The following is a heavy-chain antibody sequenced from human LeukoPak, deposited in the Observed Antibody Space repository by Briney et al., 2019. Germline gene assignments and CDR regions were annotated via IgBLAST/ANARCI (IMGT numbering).Heavy chain of an antibody. CDR3: ARANTEKYFQH. CDR2: IYHSGST. V-gene: IGHV4-38-2*01. D-gene: IGHD1-14*01. Sequence: SETLSLTCAVSGYSLSSGYYWGWIRQPPGKGLEWTGSIYHSGSTYYNPSLKSRVTISVDTSKNQFSLKLSSVTAADTAVYYCARANTEKYFQHWGQGTLVTVSS. CDR1: GYSLSSGYY. J-gene: IGHJ1*01.